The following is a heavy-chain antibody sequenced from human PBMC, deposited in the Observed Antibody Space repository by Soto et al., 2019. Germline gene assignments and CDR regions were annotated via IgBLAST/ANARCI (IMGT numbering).Heavy chain of an antibody. CDR1: GGSFSSSA. Sequence: QVLLEQSGAEVKKPGSSVKVSCKASGGSFSSSAISWVRQAPGQGLEWVGGIIPMLRTVNYAHKFQGRVTISADESTHTAYLDRGSLTSDDAAMYYCARASLSGGGGSWGQGTLVTVSS. D-gene: IGHD3-10*01. CDR2: IIPMLRTV. J-gene: IGHJ5*02. V-gene: IGHV1-69*01. CDR3: ARASLSGGGGS.